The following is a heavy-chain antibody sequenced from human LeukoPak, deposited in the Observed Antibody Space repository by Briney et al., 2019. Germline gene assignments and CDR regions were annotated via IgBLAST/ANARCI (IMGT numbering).Heavy chain of an antibody. CDR1: GFTFSSCA. J-gene: IGHJ4*02. V-gene: IGHV3-23*01. D-gene: IGHD1-26*01. Sequence: GGSLRLSCAASGFTFSSCAMNGVRQARGRGREWVSFISGSGDTTYYADSVKGRFTISRDSSKNTLYLQMNSLRAEDTAVYYCAKSRGESRGASNYWGQGTLVTVSS. CDR3: AKSRGESRGASNY. CDR2: ISGSGDTT.